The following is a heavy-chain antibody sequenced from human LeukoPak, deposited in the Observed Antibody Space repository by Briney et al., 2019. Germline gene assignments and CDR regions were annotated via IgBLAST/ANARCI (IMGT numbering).Heavy chain of an antibody. V-gene: IGHV3-53*01. CDR3: ARGSVTGYWYFDL. Sequence: PGGSLRLSCAASGFTVSSNYMSWVRQAPGKGLEWVSVIYSGGSTYYADSVKGRFTISRDNSKNSLYLQMNSLRAEDTAVYYCARGSVTGYWYFDLWGRGTLVTVSS. CDR1: GFTVSSNY. CDR2: IYSGGST. D-gene: IGHD4-11*01. J-gene: IGHJ2*01.